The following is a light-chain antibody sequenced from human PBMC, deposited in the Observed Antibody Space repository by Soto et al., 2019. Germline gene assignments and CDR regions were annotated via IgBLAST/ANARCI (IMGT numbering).Light chain of an antibody. Sequence: EIVMTQSPATLSVSPGERATLSCRASQNVSSNLAWYQQKPDQAPRLLIYGASTRATGIPARFSGSGSGTEFTLTISRLQSEDFSVYYCQQYNNWPPELTFGGGTKVEIK. V-gene: IGKV3-15*01. CDR2: GAS. J-gene: IGKJ4*01. CDR1: QNVSSN. CDR3: QQYNNWPPELT.